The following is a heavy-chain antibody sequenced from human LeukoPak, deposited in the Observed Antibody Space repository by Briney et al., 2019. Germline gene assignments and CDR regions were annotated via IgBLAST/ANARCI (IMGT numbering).Heavy chain of an antibody. Sequence: SETLSLTCAVSGDSISSGYNWGRIRQPPGKGLEWIGSIYHSGSTYYNPSLKSRVTISVDTSKNQFSLKLRSVTAADTAVYYCARGNGEDILTHCNWFGNWGQGTLVTVSS. V-gene: IGHV4-38-2*01. CDR3: ARGNGEDILTHCNWFGN. CDR2: IYHSGST. J-gene: IGHJ5*02. D-gene: IGHD3-9*01. CDR1: GDSISSGYN.